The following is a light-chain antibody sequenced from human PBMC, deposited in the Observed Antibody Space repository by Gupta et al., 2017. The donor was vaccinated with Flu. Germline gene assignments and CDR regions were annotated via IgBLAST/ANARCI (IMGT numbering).Light chain of an antibody. Sequence: SPATLSLSPGEGVTLSCRASQSVSNNLAWYQQRPGQAPRLVLYGASMRATDIPARFSGGGSGTEFTLTISSLQSEDFAIYHCQQYHNRPWTFGQGTRVEIK. V-gene: IGKV3-15*01. CDR3: QQYHNRPWT. CDR2: GAS. CDR1: QSVSNN. J-gene: IGKJ1*01.